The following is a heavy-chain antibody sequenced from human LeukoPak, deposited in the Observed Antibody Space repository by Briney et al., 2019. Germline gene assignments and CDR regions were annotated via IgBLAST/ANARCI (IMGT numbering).Heavy chain of an antibody. Sequence: GASVKVSCKASGYTFTGYYMHWVRQAPGQGLEWMGWINPNSGGTNYAQKFQGRVTMTRDTSISTAYMELSRLRSDDTAVYYCARWISAMGFREGYYFDYWGQGTLVTVSS. V-gene: IGHV1-2*02. CDR1: GYTFTGYY. D-gene: IGHD5-18*01. J-gene: IGHJ4*02. CDR2: INPNSGGT. CDR3: ARWISAMGFREGYYFDY.